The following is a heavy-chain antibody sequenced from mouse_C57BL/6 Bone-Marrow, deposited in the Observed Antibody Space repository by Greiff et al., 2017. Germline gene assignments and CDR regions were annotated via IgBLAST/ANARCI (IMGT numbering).Heavy chain of an antibody. V-gene: IGHV1-7*01. CDR3: ERSQPRLRFAY. CDR2: INPSSGYT. J-gene: IGHJ3*01. D-gene: IGHD3-2*02. CDR1: GYTFTSYW. Sequence: QVQLKQSGAELAKPGASVKLSCKASGYTFTSYWMHWVKQRPGQGLEWIGYINPSSGYTKYNQKFKDKATLTADKSSSTAYMQLSSLTYEDSAVYYCERSQPRLRFAYWGQGTLVTVSA.